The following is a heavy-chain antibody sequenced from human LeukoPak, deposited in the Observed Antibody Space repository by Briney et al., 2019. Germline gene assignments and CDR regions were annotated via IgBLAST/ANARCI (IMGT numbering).Heavy chain of an antibody. J-gene: IGHJ6*02. CDR3: AREPPPYYDGLTGYYRDHYYGMDV. CDR1: GNTFSNYG. V-gene: IGHV1-18*01. D-gene: IGHD3-9*01. CDR2: IGANNGVT. Sequence: ASVKVSCKASGNTFSNYGFSWVRQAPGQGLEWMGWIGANNGVTDYAQKLQGRVTLTTDTSTSTAYMELRSLRSDDTAVYYCAREPPPYYDGLTGYYRDHYYGMDVWGQGTTVTVSS.